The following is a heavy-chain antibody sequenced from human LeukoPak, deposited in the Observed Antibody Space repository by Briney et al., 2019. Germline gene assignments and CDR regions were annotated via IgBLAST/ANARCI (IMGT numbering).Heavy chain of an antibody. V-gene: IGHV4-59*01. Sequence: SETLSLTCTVSSGSISGYYWSWLRQPPGKGLEWIGYITYSGGPDYNPSLKSRVIISIDTSSNQFTLRLRSVTAADTAVYYCARGHSSSWFYFDNWGQGSLVTVSS. D-gene: IGHD6-13*01. CDR1: SGSISGYY. CDR2: ITYSGGP. J-gene: IGHJ4*02. CDR3: ARGHSSSWFYFDN.